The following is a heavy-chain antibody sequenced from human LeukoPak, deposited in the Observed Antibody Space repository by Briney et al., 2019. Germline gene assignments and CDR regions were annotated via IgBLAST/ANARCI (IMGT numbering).Heavy chain of an antibody. CDR3: VHSTVVSGTAYDYFDF. CDR2: TYWNDDK. D-gene: IGHD6-19*01. V-gene: IGHV2-5*01. CDR1: GFSLKTKGVG. Sequence: VSGPTLVNPTQTLTLTWAFSGFSLKTKGVGVGWIRQPPGKALEWLALTYWNDDKRYSPSLNSRLTITKDTSKNQVVLTMTKMDPVDTGTYYCVHSTVVSGTAYDYFDFWGQGTLVTVSS. J-gene: IGHJ4*02.